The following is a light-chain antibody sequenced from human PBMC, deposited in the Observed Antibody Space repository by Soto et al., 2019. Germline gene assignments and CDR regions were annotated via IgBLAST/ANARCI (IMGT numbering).Light chain of an antibody. CDR3: QQYNNWPPH. V-gene: IGKV3-15*01. CDR1: QSVSSY. J-gene: IGKJ5*01. CDR2: GAS. Sequence: EIVLTQSPATLSLSPGERATLSCRASQSVSSYLAWYQQKPGQTPRLLIFGASTRATGIPARFSGSGSGTEFTLTISSLQSEDFAVYYCQQYNNWPPHFGQGTRLEIK.